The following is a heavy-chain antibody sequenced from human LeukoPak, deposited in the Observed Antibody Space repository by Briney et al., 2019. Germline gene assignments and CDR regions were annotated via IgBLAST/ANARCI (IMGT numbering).Heavy chain of an antibody. CDR1: GFTFSSYA. CDR3: ARDWDSGSYYVDAFDI. CDR2: ISYDGSNK. J-gene: IGHJ3*02. Sequence: PGRSLRLSCAASGFTFSSYAMHWVRQAPGKGLEWVAVISYDGSNKYYADSVKGRFTISRDNAKNSLYLQMNSLRAEDTAVYYCARDWDSGSYYVDAFDIWGQGTMVTVSS. V-gene: IGHV3-30*04. D-gene: IGHD1-26*01.